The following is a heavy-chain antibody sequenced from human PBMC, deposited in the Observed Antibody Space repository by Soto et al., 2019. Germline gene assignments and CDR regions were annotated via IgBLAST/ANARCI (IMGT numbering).Heavy chain of an antibody. CDR1: GFTFNSLS. V-gene: IGHV3-30*09. CDR2: VSFDGKVT. CDR3: AREPYGDSQYFDY. J-gene: IGHJ4*02. Sequence: QVQLVESGGDMVQAGTSLRLSCTGSGFTFNSLSLQWVRQGPDKGLEWVAVVSFDGKVTYYADSVKGRFAVSRDNSKNTIYLQANSLRAEDTAVYYCAREPYGDSQYFDYWGQGTPVTVSS. D-gene: IGHD2-21*02.